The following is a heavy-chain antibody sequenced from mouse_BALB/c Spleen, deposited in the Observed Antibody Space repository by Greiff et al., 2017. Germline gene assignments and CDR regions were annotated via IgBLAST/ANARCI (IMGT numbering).Heavy chain of an antibody. D-gene: IGHD2-3*01. Sequence: VQLQQSGAELVKPGASVKLSCTASGFNIKDTYMRWVKQRPEQGLEWIGRIDPANGNTKYDPKFQGKATITADTSSNTAYLQLSSLTSEDTAVYYCARSNGYYLYYAMDYWGQGTSVTVAS. V-gene: IGHV14-3*02. CDR3: ARSNGYYLYYAMDY. J-gene: IGHJ4*01. CDR2: IDPANGNT. CDR1: GFNIKDTY.